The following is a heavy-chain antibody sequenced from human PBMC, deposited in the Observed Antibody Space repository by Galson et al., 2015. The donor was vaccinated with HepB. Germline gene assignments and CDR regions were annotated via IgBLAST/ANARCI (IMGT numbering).Heavy chain of an antibody. CDR3: AKGLMVRGRGYYMDV. CDR1: GFTFSSYG. D-gene: IGHD3-10*01. CDR2: ISYHGDNK. J-gene: IGHJ6*03. Sequence: SLRLSCAASGFTFSSYGMHWVRQAPGKGLEWVAVISYHGDNKYYADSVKGRFTISRDNSKNTVFLQMNSLRAEDTAVYYCAKGLMVRGRGYYMDVWGKGTTVTVSS. V-gene: IGHV3-30*18.